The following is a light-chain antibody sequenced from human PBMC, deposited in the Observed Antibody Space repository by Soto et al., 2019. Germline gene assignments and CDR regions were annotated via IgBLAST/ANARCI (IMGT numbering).Light chain of an antibody. CDR2: SNA. V-gene: IGLV1-44*01. CDR1: GSNIGENA. Sequence: QSVLTQPPSASGTPGQTVTISCSGSGSNIGENAVNWYQHLPGTAPQLLIDSNALRPSGVPHRFSGSKSGTAGSLAISGLQSEDEAHYYCAAWDDSLKAMLFCGGTKLTVL. CDR3: AAWDDSLKAML. J-gene: IGLJ3*02.